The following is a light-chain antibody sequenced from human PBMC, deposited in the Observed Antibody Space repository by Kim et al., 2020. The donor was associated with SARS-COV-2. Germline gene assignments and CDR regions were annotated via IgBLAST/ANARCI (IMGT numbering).Light chain of an antibody. Sequence: ASVGDGVTITCRASQGISNDLAWYQQKPGKAPKLLIHAASALQSGVPSRFSGSGSGTDFTLTITRLQPEDVATYYCQKYNSAPWTFGQGTKVDIK. J-gene: IGKJ1*01. CDR1: QGISND. CDR2: AAS. V-gene: IGKV1-27*01. CDR3: QKYNSAPWT.